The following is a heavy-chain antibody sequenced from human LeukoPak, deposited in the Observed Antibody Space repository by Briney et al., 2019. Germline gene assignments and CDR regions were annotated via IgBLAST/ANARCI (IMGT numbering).Heavy chain of an antibody. J-gene: IGHJ3*02. D-gene: IGHD5-18*01. V-gene: IGHV3-30*02. CDR3: AKDRTDTAMPNLSPDDAFDI. Sequence: GGSLRLSCAASGFTFSSYGMHWVRQAPGKGLEWVAVIWYGGSNKYYADSVKGRFTISRDNSKNTLYLQMNSLRAEDTAVYYCAKDRTDTAMPNLSPDDAFDIWGQGTMVTVSS. CDR2: IWYGGSNK. CDR1: GFTFSSYG.